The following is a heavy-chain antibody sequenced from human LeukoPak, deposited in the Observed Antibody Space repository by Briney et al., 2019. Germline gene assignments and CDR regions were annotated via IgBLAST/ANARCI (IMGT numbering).Heavy chain of an antibody. D-gene: IGHD6-19*01. CDR2: ISYSGTT. CDR3: ARGRLAVAVREAFDI. J-gene: IGHJ3*02. Sequence: SETLSLTCTVSGGSISSYYWSWMRQSPGKGLEWIGYISYSGTTNYKSSLKSRVTISVDTSKNQFSLKLSSVTAADTAMYYCARGRLAVAVREAFDIWGQGTMVTVSS. V-gene: IGHV4-59*01. CDR1: GGSISSYY.